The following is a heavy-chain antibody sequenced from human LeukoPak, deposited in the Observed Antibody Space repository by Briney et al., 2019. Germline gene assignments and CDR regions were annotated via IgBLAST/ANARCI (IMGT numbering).Heavy chain of an antibody. V-gene: IGHV1-18*01. CDR2: ISAYNGDT. D-gene: IGHD1-1*01. Sequence: ASVKVSCKASGYTFTSYGISWVRQAPGQGLEWMGWISAYNGDTNYAQKLQGRVTMTTDTSTSTAYMELRSLRSDDTAVYFCARVGATGTTSPFDYWGQGTLVTVSS. CDR3: ARVGATGTTSPFDY. CDR1: GYTFTSYG. J-gene: IGHJ4*02.